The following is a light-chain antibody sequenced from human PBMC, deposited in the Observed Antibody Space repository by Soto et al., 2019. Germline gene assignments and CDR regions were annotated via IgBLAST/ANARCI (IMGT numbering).Light chain of an antibody. CDR3: QQSYSIPIT. CDR2: ATS. J-gene: IGKJ5*01. CDR1: QSIRGY. V-gene: IGKV1-39*01. Sequence: DIQMTQSPSSLSASLGDRVIITCRASQSIRGYLNWYQKKPGKAPKVLIYATSSLQSGVPLRFSGSGSETYFTLTISTLQPEDFATYYCQQSYSIPITFGQGTRLEI.